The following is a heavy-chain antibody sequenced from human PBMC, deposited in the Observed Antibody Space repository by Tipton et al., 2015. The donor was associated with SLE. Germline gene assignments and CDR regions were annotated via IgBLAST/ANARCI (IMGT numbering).Heavy chain of an antibody. CDR3: ARAGRAWNLFDY. CDR1: GDSISSSAYY. CDR2: IFYSGST. Sequence: TLSLTCTVSGDSISSSAYYWGWVRQPPGKGLEWIGTIFYSGSTYYNPSLESRVTISVDTSKNQFSLKLSSVTAAGTAVYYCARAGRAWNLFDYWGQGTLVTVSS. V-gene: IGHV4-39*07. J-gene: IGHJ4*02. D-gene: IGHD1-1*01.